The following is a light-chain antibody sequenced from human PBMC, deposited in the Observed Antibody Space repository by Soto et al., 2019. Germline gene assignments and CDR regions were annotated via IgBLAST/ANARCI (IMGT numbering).Light chain of an antibody. J-gene: IGKJ1*01. CDR1: QSLSTW. V-gene: IGKV1-5*01. CDR2: DAS. Sequence: DIQMTQSPSTLSASVGDRVTIXXRASQSLSTWLAWFQQKPGKAPKLLIYDASSLESGVPSRFSGSGSETEFTLTISSLFPDDFATYYCQQYNRYWTFGQGTKVDIK. CDR3: QQYNRYWT.